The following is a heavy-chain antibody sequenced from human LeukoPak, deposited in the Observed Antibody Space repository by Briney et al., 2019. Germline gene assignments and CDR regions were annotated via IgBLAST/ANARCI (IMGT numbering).Heavy chain of an antibody. CDR2: ISGNGDNT. Sequence: GGSLRLSCAASGFTFSTYAISWVRQAPGKGLEWVSGISGNGDNTYYADSVKGRFTIYRDNSKSRLSLQMNSLRAEDTAVYYCAKTLSSGWSGKYYFDYWGQGTLVSVSS. D-gene: IGHD6-19*01. CDR3: AKTLSSGWSGKYYFDY. CDR1: GFTFSTYA. J-gene: IGHJ4*02. V-gene: IGHV3-23*01.